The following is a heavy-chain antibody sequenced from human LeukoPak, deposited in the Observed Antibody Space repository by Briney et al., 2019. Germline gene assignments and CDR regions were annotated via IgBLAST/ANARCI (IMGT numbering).Heavy chain of an antibody. J-gene: IGHJ4*02. Sequence: PGGSLRLSCAASGFTFSNAWMSWVRQAPGKGLEWVSAISGSGGSTYYADSVKGRFTISRDNSKNTLYLQMNSLRAEDTAVYYCAKDGSNFDWSFDYWGQGTLVTVSS. CDR1: GFTFSNAW. D-gene: IGHD3-9*01. CDR2: ISGSGGST. V-gene: IGHV3-23*01. CDR3: AKDGSNFDWSFDY.